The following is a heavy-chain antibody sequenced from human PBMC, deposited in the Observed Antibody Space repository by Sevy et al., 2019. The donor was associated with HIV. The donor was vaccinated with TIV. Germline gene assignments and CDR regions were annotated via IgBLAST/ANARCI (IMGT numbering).Heavy chain of an antibody. D-gene: IGHD3-22*01. CDR2: ISSSGSTI. CDR1: GFTFSSYE. V-gene: IGHV3-48*03. J-gene: IGHJ4*02. CDR3: ARSLSLSVNYYDSSSDTAWRDY. Sequence: GGSLRLSCAASGFTFSSYEMNWVRQAPGKGLEWVSYISSSGSTIYYADSVKGRFTISRDNAKNSLYLQMNSLRAEDTAVYYCARSLSLSVNYYDSSSDTAWRDYWGQGTLVTVSS.